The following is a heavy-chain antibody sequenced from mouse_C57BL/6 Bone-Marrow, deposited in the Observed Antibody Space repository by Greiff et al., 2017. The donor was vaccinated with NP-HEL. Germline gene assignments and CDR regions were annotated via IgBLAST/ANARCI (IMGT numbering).Heavy chain of an antibody. V-gene: IGHV1-72*01. CDR2: IDPNSGGT. D-gene: IGHD1-1*01. Sequence: VQLQQPGAELVKPGASVKLSCKASGYTFTSYWMHWVKQRPGRGLEWIGRIDPNSGGTKYNEKFKSKATLTVDKPSSTAYMQLSILTSEDSAVYYCARSRGFITTVVATFDYWGQGTTLTVSS. CDR3: ARSRGFITTVVATFDY. CDR1: GYTFTSYW. J-gene: IGHJ2*01.